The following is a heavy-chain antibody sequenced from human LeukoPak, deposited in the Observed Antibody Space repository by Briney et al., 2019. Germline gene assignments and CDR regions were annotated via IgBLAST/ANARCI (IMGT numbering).Heavy chain of an antibody. Sequence: GGSLRLSCAASGLSFSSYAVSWVRQAPGKGLEWVSGISDGGSRTYYADSVKGRFTISRDDSKNTLYLQMNSLRAEDTAVYYCAKVQLGIGVDYWGQGTLVTVSS. CDR2: ISDGGSRT. D-gene: IGHD7-27*01. V-gene: IGHV3-23*01. J-gene: IGHJ4*02. CDR1: GLSFSSYA. CDR3: AKVQLGIGVDY.